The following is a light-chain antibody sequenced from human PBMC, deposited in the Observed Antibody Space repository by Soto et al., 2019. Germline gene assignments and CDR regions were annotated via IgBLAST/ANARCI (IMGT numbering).Light chain of an antibody. Sequence: EIVLTQSPGTLSLSPGERATLSCRASQSFSSSYLAWYQQKPGQAPRLLIYGASSRATGIPDRFSGSGSGTDFTLTISLLQHDYLAEYYWQQYGSSPFTFGPGTKVEIK. CDR2: GAS. J-gene: IGKJ3*01. V-gene: IGKV3-20*01. CDR3: QQYGSSPFT. CDR1: QSFSSSY.